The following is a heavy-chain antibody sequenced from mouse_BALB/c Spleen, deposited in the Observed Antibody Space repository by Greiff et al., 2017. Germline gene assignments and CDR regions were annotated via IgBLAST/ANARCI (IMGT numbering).Heavy chain of an antibody. V-gene: IGHV5-12-1*01. CDR1: GFAFSSYD. J-gene: IGHJ4*01. D-gene: IGHD1-1*02. Sequence: EVQLMESGGGLVKPGGSLKLSCAASGFAFSSYDMSWVRQTPEKRLEWVAYISSGGGSTYYPDTVKGRFTISRDNAKNTLYLQMSSLKSEDTAMYYCARHDGGNSLDYAMDYWGQGTSVTVSS. CDR2: ISSGGGST. CDR3: ARHDGGNSLDYAMDY.